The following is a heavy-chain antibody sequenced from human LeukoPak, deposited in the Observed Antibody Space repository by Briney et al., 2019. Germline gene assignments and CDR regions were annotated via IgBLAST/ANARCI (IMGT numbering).Heavy chain of an antibody. D-gene: IGHD3-9*01. CDR3: AKGKWGLTINNFDV. J-gene: IGHJ3*01. CDR2: IRYDGSNK. CDR1: GFTFSSYG. Sequence: GGSLRLSCAASGFTFSSYGMHWVRQAPGKGLEWVAFIRYDGSNKYYADSVKGRFTISRDNSKNTLYLQKNSLRAEDTAVYYCAKGKWGLTINNFDVWGQGTMVTVSS. V-gene: IGHV3-30*02.